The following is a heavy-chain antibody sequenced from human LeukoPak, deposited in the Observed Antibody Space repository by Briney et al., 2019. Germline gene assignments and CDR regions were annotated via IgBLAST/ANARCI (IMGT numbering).Heavy chain of an antibody. CDR3: AKPLPLRYSSSWYFDY. D-gene: IGHD6-13*01. CDR2: ISGSGGST. J-gene: IGHJ4*02. Sequence: PGGSLRLSCAASGLTFSSYGMNWVRQAPGKGLEWVSAISGSGGSTYYADSVKGRFTISRDNSKNTLYLQMNSLRAEDTAVYYCAKPLPLRYSSSWYFDYWGQGTLVTVSS. V-gene: IGHV3-23*01. CDR1: GLTFSSYG.